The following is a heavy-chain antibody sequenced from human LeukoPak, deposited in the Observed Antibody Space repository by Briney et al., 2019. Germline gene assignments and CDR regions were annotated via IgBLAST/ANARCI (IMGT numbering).Heavy chain of an antibody. V-gene: IGHV4-39*07. Sequence: SETLSLTCTVSGGSITSSSYYWGWIRRPPGKGLEWIGSIYYSGSTYYNPSVKSRVTISVDTSKNQFSLKLRSVTAADTAVYYCAKGMGGMDVWGKGTPVTISS. D-gene: IGHD1-26*01. J-gene: IGHJ6*03. CDR1: GGSITSSSYY. CDR2: IYYSGST. CDR3: AKGMGGMDV.